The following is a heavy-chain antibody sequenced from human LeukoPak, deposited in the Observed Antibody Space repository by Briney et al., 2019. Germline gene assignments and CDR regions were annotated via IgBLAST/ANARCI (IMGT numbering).Heavy chain of an antibody. J-gene: IGHJ5*02. V-gene: IGHV4-61*02. CDR1: GGSISSGGYS. Sequence: QASETLSLTCAVSGGSISSGGYSWSWIRQPAGKGLEWIGRIYTSGSTNYNPSLKSRVTISVDTSKNQFSLKLSSVTAADTAVYYCARRNLKYSSGWYNWFDPWGQGTLVTVSS. CDR3: ARRNLKYSSGWYNWFDP. D-gene: IGHD6-19*01. CDR2: IYTSGST.